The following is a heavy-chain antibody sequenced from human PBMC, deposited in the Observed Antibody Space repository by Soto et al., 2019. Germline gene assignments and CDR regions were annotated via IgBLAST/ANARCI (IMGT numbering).Heavy chain of an antibody. Sequence: QVQLVQSGAEVKKPGSSVKVSCKASGGTFSSYTISWVRQAPGQGLEWMGRIIPILGIANYAQKFQGRVTITADKSTSTAYMELSSLRSEDTAVYYCARDPAIRSDSSSWSHAYYYYGMDVWGQGTTVTVSS. J-gene: IGHJ6*02. CDR3: ARDPAIRSDSSSWSHAYYYYGMDV. CDR1: GGTFSSYT. V-gene: IGHV1-69*08. CDR2: IIPILGIA. D-gene: IGHD6-13*01.